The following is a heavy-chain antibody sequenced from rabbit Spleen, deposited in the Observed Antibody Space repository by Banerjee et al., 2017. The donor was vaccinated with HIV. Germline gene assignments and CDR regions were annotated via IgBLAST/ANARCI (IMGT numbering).Heavy chain of an antibody. D-gene: IGHD1-1*01. CDR3: ARDLDGVIGWNFGW. V-gene: IGHV1S45*01. CDR1: GFDISKYG. CDR2: IHGGSGGT. Sequence: QEQLVESGGGLVQPGGSLKLSCTVSGFDISKYGVTWVRQAPGKGLEWIACIHGGSGGTYYASWVNGRFTISKTSSTTVTLQMTSLTAADTATYFCARDLDGVIGWNFGWWGPGTLVTVS. J-gene: IGHJ4*01.